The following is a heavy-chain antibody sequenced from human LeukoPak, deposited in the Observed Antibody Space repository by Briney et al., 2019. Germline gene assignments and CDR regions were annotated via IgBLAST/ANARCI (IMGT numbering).Heavy chain of an antibody. Sequence: SETLSLTCTVSGGSITSNHWSWVRQPPGKGLEWIGQVHHSGGTSYNPSLRSRVTISIDTSKNQFSLKLSSVTAADTAVYYCARGSWIQSSPAIYYFDYWGQGTLVTVSS. J-gene: IGHJ4*02. D-gene: IGHD5-18*01. V-gene: IGHV4-59*13. CDR1: GGSITSNH. CDR3: ARGSWIQSSPAIYYFDY. CDR2: VHHSGGT.